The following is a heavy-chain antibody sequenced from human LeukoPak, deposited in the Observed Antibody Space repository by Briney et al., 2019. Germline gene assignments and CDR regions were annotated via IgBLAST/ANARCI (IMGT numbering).Heavy chain of an antibody. D-gene: IGHD3-22*01. Sequence: SETLSLTCSVSGDSVSRSDSYWDWIRQPPGKRLEWIGTIYCSGRTYYSPSLRSRVTMSVDPSNNQFSLTLRSVTAADTALYYCARRRYFDGSGYLEWGQGTLLSVSS. CDR1: GDSVSRSDSY. CDR2: IYCSGRT. V-gene: IGHV4-39*01. J-gene: IGHJ1*01. CDR3: ARRRYFDGSGYLE.